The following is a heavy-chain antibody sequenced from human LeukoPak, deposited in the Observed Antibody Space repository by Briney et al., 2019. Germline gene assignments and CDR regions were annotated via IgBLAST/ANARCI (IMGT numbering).Heavy chain of an antibody. D-gene: IGHD3-22*01. CDR1: GYTFTNYD. CDR2: MNPNSGNT. J-gene: IGHJ4*02. V-gene: IGHV1-8*01. Sequence: ASVKVSXKASGYTFTNYDINWVRQATGQGLEWMGWMNPNSGNTGYAQKFQGRVTMTRNTSISTAYMELSSLRSEDTAVYYCARDYYDNSGPPGYWGQGTLVIVSS. CDR3: ARDYYDNSGPPGY.